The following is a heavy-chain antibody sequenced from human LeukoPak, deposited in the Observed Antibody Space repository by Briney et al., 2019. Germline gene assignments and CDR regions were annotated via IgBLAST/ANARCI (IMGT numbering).Heavy chain of an antibody. D-gene: IGHD1-26*01. CDR2: IYYSGST. CDR3: ARNIVGATTWFSEADAFDI. CDR1: GGSMSSYY. J-gene: IGHJ3*02. V-gene: IGHV4-59*01. Sequence: SETLSLTCTVSGGSMSSYYWSWIRQPPGKGLEWIGYIYYSGSTNYNPSLKSRVTISVDTSKNQFSLKLSSVTAADTAVYYCARNIVGATTWFSEADAFDIWGQGTMVTVSS.